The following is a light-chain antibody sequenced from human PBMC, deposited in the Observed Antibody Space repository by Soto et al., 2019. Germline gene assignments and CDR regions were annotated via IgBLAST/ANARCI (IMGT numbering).Light chain of an antibody. V-gene: IGKV3-20*01. CDR1: QSVSSTY. CDR2: GAS. CDR3: QHYDRSRPIS. J-gene: IGKJ2*03. Sequence: EIGLTQSPGTLSLSPGERATLSCRASQSVSSTYIAWYQQNPGQAPRLLIYGASSRATGIPDRFSGSGSGSDFSDSMSRLESEDFAWYFCQHYDRSRPISFAQGTKGDIK.